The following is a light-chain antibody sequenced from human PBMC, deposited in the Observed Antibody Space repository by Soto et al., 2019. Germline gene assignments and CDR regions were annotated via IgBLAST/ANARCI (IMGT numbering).Light chain of an antibody. V-gene: IGKV3-20*01. CDR2: SAS. J-gene: IGKJ1*01. CDR3: QQYAGSPRT. CDR1: QNLGTLY. Sequence: EIVLTQSPGTLSLSPGERGTIYCRASQNLGTLYLAWFQQKSGQAPRLLIYSASRRATGIPDRFTSSGSGTDFTLTINRVEPEDFAVYFCQQYAGSPRTFGRGTKVDI.